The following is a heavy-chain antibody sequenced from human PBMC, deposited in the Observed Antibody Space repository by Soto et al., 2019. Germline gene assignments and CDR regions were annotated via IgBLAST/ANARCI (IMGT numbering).Heavy chain of an antibody. CDR2: IDPSDSYT. J-gene: IGHJ4*02. D-gene: IGHD3-3*01. Sequence: QVPGKGLEWMGRIDPSDSYTNYNPSFQGHVTISADKSISTAYLQWSSLKASDTAMYYCARYDFWSGPPHYWGQGTLVTVSS. V-gene: IGHV5-10-1*01. CDR3: ARYDFWSGPPHY.